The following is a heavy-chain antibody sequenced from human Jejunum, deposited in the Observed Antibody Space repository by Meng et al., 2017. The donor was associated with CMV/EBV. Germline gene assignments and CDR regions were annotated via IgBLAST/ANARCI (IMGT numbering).Heavy chain of an antibody. CDR2: ISPDGSST. D-gene: IGHD1-1*01. CDR3: AKGRSGATYSAMDV. J-gene: IGHJ6*02. CDR1: EFSLSNYW. Sequence: SEFSLSNYWMHWVRQTPGKGLVWVSRISPDGSSTRYADSVKGRFTISRDNVNNMMYLRMSSLRDEDTAIYYCAKGRSGATYSAMDVWGPGTTVTVSS. V-gene: IGHV3-74*01.